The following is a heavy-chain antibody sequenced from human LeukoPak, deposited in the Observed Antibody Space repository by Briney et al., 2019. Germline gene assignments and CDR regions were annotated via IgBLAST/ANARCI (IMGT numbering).Heavy chain of an antibody. J-gene: IGHJ1*01. CDR2: IKSDGST. Sequence: PGGSLRLSCVASGFTFSSYWMHWVRQAPGKGLVWASRIKSDGSTNYADSVKGRFTISRDNAKNTVSLQMNSLRAEDTGVYFCARAPSEVGGYYPEYFRHWGQGTLVTVSS. D-gene: IGHD3-22*01. CDR3: ARAPSEVGGYYPEYFRH. CDR1: GFTFSSYW. V-gene: IGHV3-74*01.